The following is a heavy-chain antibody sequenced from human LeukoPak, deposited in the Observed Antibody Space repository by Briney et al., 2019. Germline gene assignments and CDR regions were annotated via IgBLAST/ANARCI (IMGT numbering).Heavy chain of an antibody. J-gene: IGHJ5*02. CDR2: INHSGST. V-gene: IGHV4-34*01. Sequence: SETLSLTCAVYCGSFSGYYWSWIRQPPGKGLEWIGEINHSGSTNYNPSLKSRVTISVDTSKNQFSLKLSSVTAADTAVYYCARGRDYDFWSGYYRWFDPWGQGTLVTVSS. CDR1: CGSFSGYY. D-gene: IGHD3-3*01. CDR3: ARGRDYDFWSGYYRWFDP.